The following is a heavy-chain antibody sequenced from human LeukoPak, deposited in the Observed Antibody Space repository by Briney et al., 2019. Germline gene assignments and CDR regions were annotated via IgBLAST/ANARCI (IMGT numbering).Heavy chain of an antibody. D-gene: IGHD1-1*01. V-gene: IGHV3-48*01. CDR3: ARDWNNWNSTTRNAAFDI. J-gene: IGHJ3*02. CDR1: GFTVRSYS. CDR2: ISSSSTSI. Sequence: GGSLRLSCAASGFTVRSYSMNWVREAPGKGRGWGSYISSSSTSIYYADSVKGRVTISRDNAKNSLYMQMSTARAEETAVYYCARDWNNWNSTTRNAAFDIWGQGTMVIVSS.